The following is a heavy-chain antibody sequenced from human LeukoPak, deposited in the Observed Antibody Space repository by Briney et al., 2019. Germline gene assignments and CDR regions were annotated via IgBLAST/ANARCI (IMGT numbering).Heavy chain of an antibody. V-gene: IGHV3-23*01. Sequence: PGGSLRLSCAASGFTFSSYAMSWVRQAPGKGLEWVSAISGSGGSTYYADSVKGRFTLSRDNSKNTLYLQMNSLRAEDTAVYYCAKDFYYGGPPFPFDYWGQGTLVTVSS. CDR2: ISGSGGST. J-gene: IGHJ4*02. D-gene: IGHD3-22*01. CDR1: GFTFSSYA. CDR3: AKDFYYGGPPFPFDY.